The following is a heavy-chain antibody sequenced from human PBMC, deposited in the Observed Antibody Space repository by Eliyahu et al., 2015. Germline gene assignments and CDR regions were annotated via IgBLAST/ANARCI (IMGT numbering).Heavy chain of an antibody. D-gene: IGHD5-18*01. V-gene: IGHV4-39*01. Sequence: QLQLQESGPGLVKPSGTLSLTCTVSGGSISGSSYYWAWXRQPPGKGLEWIGIIYHRGTAYYXPSLKGRVSLSXDTSKNQFSLNLTYLTAADTAVYYCARRGYSYGRFDPWGQGTLVTVSS. CDR2: IYHRGTA. CDR3: ARRGYSYGRFDP. CDR1: GGSISGSSYY. J-gene: IGHJ5*02.